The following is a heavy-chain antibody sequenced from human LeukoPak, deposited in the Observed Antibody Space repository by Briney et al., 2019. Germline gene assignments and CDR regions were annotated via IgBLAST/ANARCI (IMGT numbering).Heavy chain of an antibody. CDR2: IYHSGSA. CDR1: GYSISSGYY. V-gene: IGHV4-38-2*02. CDR3: AREPGDFWSGISVFDY. J-gene: IGHJ4*02. Sequence: NPSETLSLTCTVSGYSISSGYYWGWIRPPPGKGLEWVGSIYHSGSAYYNPSLKSRVTISVDTSKNQFSLKLSSVTAADTAVYYCAREPGDFWSGISVFDYWGQGTLVTVSS. D-gene: IGHD3-3*01.